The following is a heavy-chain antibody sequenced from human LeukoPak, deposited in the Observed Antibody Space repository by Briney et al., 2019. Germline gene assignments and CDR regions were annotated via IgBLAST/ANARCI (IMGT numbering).Heavy chain of an antibody. CDR1: GGSISSGGYY. V-gene: IGHV4-31*03. CDR3: ARGSLVVISTDAFDI. CDR2: IYYSGST. D-gene: IGHD3-22*01. J-gene: IGHJ3*02. Sequence: PSQTLSLTCPVSGGSISSGGYYWSWIRQHPGKGLEWIGYIYYSGSTYYNPSLKSRVTISVDTSKNQFSLKLSSVTAADTAVYYCARGSLVVISTDAFDIWGQGTMVTVSS.